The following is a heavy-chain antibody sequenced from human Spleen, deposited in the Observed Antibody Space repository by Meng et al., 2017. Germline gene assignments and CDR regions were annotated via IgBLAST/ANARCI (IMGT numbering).Heavy chain of an antibody. CDR3: ARDEDISAAGKLFGDY. J-gene: IGHJ4*02. Sequence: ASVKVSCKASGYTFTSYYIHWVRRAPGQGLEWMGRINPKSGDKHYAQKFQARVTMTGDTSISTAYMELSGLRSDDTAMYYCARDEDISAAGKLFGDYWGQGTLVTVSS. D-gene: IGHD6-25*01. CDR1: GYTFTSYY. V-gene: IGHV1-2*06. CDR2: INPKSGDK.